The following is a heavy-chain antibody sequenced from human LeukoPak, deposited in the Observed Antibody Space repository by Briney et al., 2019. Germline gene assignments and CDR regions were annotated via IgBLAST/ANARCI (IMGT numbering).Heavy chain of an antibody. J-gene: IGHJ4*02. V-gene: IGHV3-30*02. Sequence: GGSLRLSCTASGFTFSSYGMHWVRQAPGEGVEWVAFTRYDGSKKYYADSVKGRFTISRDNSHNTLYLQMNSLIDGDTAVYYCARVPPDAGRGYYSFDYWGQGTLVTVSS. CDR3: ARVPPDAGRGYYSFDY. CDR2: TRYDGSKK. CDR1: GFTFSSYG. D-gene: IGHD3-22*01.